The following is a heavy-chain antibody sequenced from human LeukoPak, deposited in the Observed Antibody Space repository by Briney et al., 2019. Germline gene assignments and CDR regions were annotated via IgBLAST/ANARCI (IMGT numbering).Heavy chain of an antibody. Sequence: SETLSLTCTVSGGSISSSSYYWGWIRQPPGEGLEWIGSIYYSGSTYYNPSLKSRVTISVDTSKNQFSLKLSSVTAADTAVYYCAINTDWGQGTTVTVSS. V-gene: IGHV4-39*01. CDR1: GGSISSSSYY. CDR3: AINTD. D-gene: IGHD2-2*02. J-gene: IGHJ6*02. CDR2: IYYSGST.